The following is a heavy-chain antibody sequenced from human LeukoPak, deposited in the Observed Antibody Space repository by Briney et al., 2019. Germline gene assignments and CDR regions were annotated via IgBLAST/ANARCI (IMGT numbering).Heavy chain of an antibody. CDR2: IKRDGSGA. V-gene: IGHV3-74*01. CDR1: GFTFSFNS. CDR3: ARSNGFGMDV. Sequence: GGSLRLSCAASGFTFSFNSMHWVRQGPGKGLVWVSRIKRDGSGATYADSVKGRVTISRDNAKNTLYLQMNSLGAEDTAVYYCARSNGFGMDVWDQGTTVTVSS. D-gene: IGHD2-8*01. J-gene: IGHJ6*01.